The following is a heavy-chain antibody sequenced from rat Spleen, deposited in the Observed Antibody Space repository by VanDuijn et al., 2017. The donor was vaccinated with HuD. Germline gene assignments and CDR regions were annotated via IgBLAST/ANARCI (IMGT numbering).Heavy chain of an antibody. CDR2: INPDGGST. Sequence: EVQLVETGGGLVQPGRSLKLSCVASGFTFSSYWMYWIRQAPGKGLEWVSSINPDGGSTYYPDSVKGRFTISRDNAENTVYLKMSSLRSEDTATYYCAKDRDYGPDYWGQGVMVTVSS. V-gene: IGHV5-58*01. CDR1: GFTFSSYW. CDR3: AKDRDYGPDY. J-gene: IGHJ2*01. D-gene: IGHD1-11*01.